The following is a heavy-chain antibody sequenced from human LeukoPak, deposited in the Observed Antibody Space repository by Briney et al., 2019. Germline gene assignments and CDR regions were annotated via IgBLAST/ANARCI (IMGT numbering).Heavy chain of an antibody. D-gene: IGHD1-14*01. Sequence: ASVTVSFKTSGYPFTTYEINWVRQAAGQGLEWMGWVHPNSGSTAYAQKFQGRVTMTRDTSISTAYMELTGLRSDDTAVYFCARGPRNDPWGQGTLVTVSS. CDR2: VHPNSGST. V-gene: IGHV1-8*01. CDR3: ARGPRNDP. J-gene: IGHJ5*02. CDR1: GYPFTTYE.